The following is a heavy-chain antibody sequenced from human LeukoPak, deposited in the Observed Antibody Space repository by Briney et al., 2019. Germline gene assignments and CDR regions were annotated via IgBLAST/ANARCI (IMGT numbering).Heavy chain of an antibody. D-gene: IGHD2-2*01. V-gene: IGHV1-69*04. CDR3: ARTKSSAAISARSIYYYYGMDV. J-gene: IGHJ6*02. CDR2: IIPILGIG. CDR1: GGTFSSYA. Sequence: SVKVSCKASGGTFSSYAISWVRQAPGQGLEWMGRIIPILGIGNYAQKLQGRVTMTTDTSTSTAYMELRSLRSDDTAVYYCARTKSSAAISARSIYYYYGMDVWGQGTTVTVSS.